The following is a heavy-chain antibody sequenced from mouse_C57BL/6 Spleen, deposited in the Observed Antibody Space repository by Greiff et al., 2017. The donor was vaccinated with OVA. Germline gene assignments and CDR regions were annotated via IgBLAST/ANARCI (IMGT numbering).Heavy chain of an antibody. CDR3: ARALGPYYFDY. CDR1: GFTFSDYY. Sequence: EVHLVESEGGLVQPGSSMKLSCTASGFTFSDYYMAWVRQVPEKGLEWVANINYDGSSTYYLDSLKSRFIISRDNAKNILYLQMSSLKSEDTATYYCARALGPYYFDYWGQGTTLTVSS. V-gene: IGHV5-16*01. J-gene: IGHJ2*01. D-gene: IGHD4-1*01. CDR2: INYDGSST.